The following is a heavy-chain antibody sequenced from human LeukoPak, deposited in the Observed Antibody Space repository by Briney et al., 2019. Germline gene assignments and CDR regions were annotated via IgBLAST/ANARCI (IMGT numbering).Heavy chain of an antibody. D-gene: IGHD6-19*01. CDR1: GFTFRSYW. CDR3: AREYSSDWPTRFHY. V-gene: IGHV3-7*01. J-gene: IGHJ4*02. Sequence: GGSLRLSCAASGFTFRSYWMTWVRQAPGEGVEGVATIKQDGSQRYYVDPVKGRFSISRDNDRNSLYLQMNSLRAEDTAVYYCAREYSSDWPTRFHYWGQGTLVTVSS. CDR2: IKQDGSQR.